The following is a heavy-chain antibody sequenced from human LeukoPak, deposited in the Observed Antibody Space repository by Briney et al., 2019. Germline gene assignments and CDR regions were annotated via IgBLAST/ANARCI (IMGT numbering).Heavy chain of an antibody. J-gene: IGHJ4*02. Sequence: GGSLRLSCAASGFTFSSYSMNWVRQAPGKGLEWVSYISSSSTIYYADSVKGRFTISRDNAKNSLYLQMNSLRAEDTAVYYCAKAPRPWVGGATGSRYYFHYWGQGTLVTVSS. CDR2: ISSSSTI. V-gene: IGHV3-48*01. CDR1: GFTFSSYS. D-gene: IGHD1-26*01. CDR3: AKAPRPWVGGATGSRYYFHY.